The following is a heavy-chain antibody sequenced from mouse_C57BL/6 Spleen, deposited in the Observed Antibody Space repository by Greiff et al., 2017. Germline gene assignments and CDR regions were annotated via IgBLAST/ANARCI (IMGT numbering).Heavy chain of an antibody. D-gene: IGHD2-4*01. Sequence: VQLQQPGAELVKPGASVKVSCKASGYTFTSYWMHWVKQRPGQGLEWIGRIHPSDSDTNYNQKFKGKATLTVDKSSSTAYMQLSSLTSEDSAVYDCAIPPYDYDGFAYWGQGTLVTVSA. CDR3: AIPPYDYDGFAY. CDR1: GYTFTSYW. J-gene: IGHJ3*01. CDR2: IHPSDSDT. V-gene: IGHV1-74*01.